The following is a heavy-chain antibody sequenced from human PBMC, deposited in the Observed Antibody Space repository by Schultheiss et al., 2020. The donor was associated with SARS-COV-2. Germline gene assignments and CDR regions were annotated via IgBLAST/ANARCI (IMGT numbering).Heavy chain of an antibody. D-gene: IGHD5-18*01. CDR1: GFTFSNAW. Sequence: GGSLRLSCAASGFTFSNAWMNWVRQAPGKGLEWVGRIKSKTDGGTTDYAAPVKGRFTISRDDSKSIAYLQMNSLKTEDTAVYYCARIYSYRSDWGQGTLVTVSS. CDR3: ARIYSYRSD. J-gene: IGHJ4*02. V-gene: IGHV3-15*07. CDR2: IKSKTDGGTT.